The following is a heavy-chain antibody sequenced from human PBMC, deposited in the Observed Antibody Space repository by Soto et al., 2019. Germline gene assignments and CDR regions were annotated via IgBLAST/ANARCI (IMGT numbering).Heavy chain of an antibody. J-gene: IGHJ4*02. CDR2: ISYDGSNK. Sequence: QVQLVESGGGVVQPGRSLRLSCAASGFTFSSYGMHWVRQAPGKGLEWVAVISYDGSNKYYADSVKGRFTISRDNSKNTLYLQMNSLRAEDTAVYYCAKDGVRDYYFDYWGQGTLVTVSS. V-gene: IGHV3-30*18. D-gene: IGHD2-8*01. CDR3: AKDGVRDYYFDY. CDR1: GFTFSSYG.